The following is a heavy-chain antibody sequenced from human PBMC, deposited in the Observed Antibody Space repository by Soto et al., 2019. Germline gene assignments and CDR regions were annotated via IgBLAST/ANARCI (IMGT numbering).Heavy chain of an antibody. D-gene: IGHD2-15*01. J-gene: IGHJ6*02. CDR2: TYYRSKWYN. Sequence: PSQTLSLTCAISGDSVSSNSAAWNWIRQSPSRGLEWLGRTYYRSKWYNDYAVSVKSRITINPDTSKNQFSLQLNSVTPEDTAVYYCARSLGYCSGGSCYSGYYGMDVWGQGTTVTVS. CDR3: ARSLGYCSGGSCYSGYYGMDV. CDR1: GDSVSSNSAA. V-gene: IGHV6-1*01.